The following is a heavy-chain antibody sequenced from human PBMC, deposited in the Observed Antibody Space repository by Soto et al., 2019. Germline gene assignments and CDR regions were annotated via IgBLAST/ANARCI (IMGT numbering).Heavy chain of an antibody. CDR3: ARDIGIIQSNYYAIDV. CDR1: GFSFDEYG. CDR2: INWNSGSI. V-gene: IGHV3-9*01. Sequence: GGSLRLSCAASGFSFDEYGMHWFRQAPGKGLEWVSGINWNSGSIGYADSVKGRFTISRDNAKNSLHLQMNSLRSEDTALYYCARDIGIIQSNYYAIDVWGQGTTVTVSS. D-gene: IGHD3-3*01. J-gene: IGHJ6*02.